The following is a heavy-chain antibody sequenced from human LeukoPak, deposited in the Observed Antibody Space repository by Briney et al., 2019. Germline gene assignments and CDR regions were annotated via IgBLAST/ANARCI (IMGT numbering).Heavy chain of an antibody. V-gene: IGHV1-2*02. CDR3: ARSYYDYVWGSYRYQIDY. Sequence: GASVKVSCKASGYTFTGYYMHWVRQAPGQGLEWMGWINPNSGGTNYAQKFQGRVTMTRDTSISTAYMELSRLRSDDTAVYYCARSYYDYVWGSYRYQIDYWGQGTLVTVSS. CDR1: GYTFTGYY. D-gene: IGHD3-16*02. J-gene: IGHJ4*02. CDR2: INPNSGGT.